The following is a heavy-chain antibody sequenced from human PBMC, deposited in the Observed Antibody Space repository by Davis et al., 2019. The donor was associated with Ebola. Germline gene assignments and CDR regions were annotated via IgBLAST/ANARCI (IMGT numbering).Heavy chain of an antibody. CDR1: GFTFSSYW. J-gene: IGHJ6*02. D-gene: IGHD3-10*01. CDR3: VKGSGSYFNYYGMDV. CDR2: IYSDGSST. Sequence: GESLKISCAASGFTFSSYWMHWVRQAPGKGLVWVSRIYSDGSSTSYADSVKGRFTISRDSSKNTLHLQMSSLRAEDMAVYYCVKGSGSYFNYYGMDVWGQGTTVTVSS. V-gene: IGHV3-74*01.